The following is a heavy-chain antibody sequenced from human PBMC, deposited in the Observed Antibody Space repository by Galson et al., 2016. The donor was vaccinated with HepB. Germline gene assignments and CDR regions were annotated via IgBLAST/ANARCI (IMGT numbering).Heavy chain of an antibody. Sequence: SVKVSCKASGYIFTNYGISWVRQAPGQGLEWMGWVSPYNGDTNYAQKLQGRVTMTTDTSTSTVYMDLRSLTSDDTAVYYCARARGTGGELLIYWGQGTLVTVSS. CDR1: GYIFTNYG. CDR2: VSPYNGDT. J-gene: IGHJ4*02. V-gene: IGHV1-18*01. CDR3: ARARGTGGELLIY. D-gene: IGHD3-10*01.